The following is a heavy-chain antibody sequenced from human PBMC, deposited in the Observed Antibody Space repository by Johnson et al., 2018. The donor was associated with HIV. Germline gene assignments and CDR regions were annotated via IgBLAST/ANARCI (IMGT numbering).Heavy chain of an antibody. CDR3: AKAFLEEPSDAFDS. D-gene: IGHD2/OR15-2a*01. Sequence: VQLVESGGGLVQPGRSLRLSCAASGFTFDDYAMHWVRQAPGKGLEWVSGISWNSGSIGYADSVKGRFTISRDNAKNSLYLQMNSLRAEDTALYYCAKAFLEEPSDAFDSWGQGTMVTVSS. V-gene: IGHV3-9*01. CDR2: ISWNSGSI. CDR1: GFTFDDYA. J-gene: IGHJ3*02.